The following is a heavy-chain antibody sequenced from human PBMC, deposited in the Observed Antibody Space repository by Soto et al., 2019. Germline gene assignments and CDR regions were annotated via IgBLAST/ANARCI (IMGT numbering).Heavy chain of an antibody. CDR1: GFTFSSSE. D-gene: IGHD1-26*01. CDR3: ARRASR. CDR2: IHPSGQPI. J-gene: IGHJ3*01. Sequence: PGGFLRLSCAASGFTFSSSEMYWVRQAPGKGPEWVSYIHPSGQPIFYADSVKGRFTISRDNAKNSLYLQMSSLRAEDSAVYYCARRASRWGQGTIVTVS. V-gene: IGHV3-48*03.